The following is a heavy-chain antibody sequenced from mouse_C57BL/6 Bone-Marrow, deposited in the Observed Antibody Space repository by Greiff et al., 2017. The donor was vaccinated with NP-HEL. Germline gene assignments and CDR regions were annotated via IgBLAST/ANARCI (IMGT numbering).Heavy chain of an antibody. CDR3: ASFYYYGSSPGGYAMDY. V-gene: IGHV1-19*01. CDR1: GYTFTDYY. Sequence: VQLQQSGPVLVKPGASVKMSCKASGYTFTDYYMNWVKQSHGKSLEWIGVINPYNSGTSYNQKFKGKATLTVDKSSSTAYMALNSLTSEDSAVYYCASFYYYGSSPGGYAMDYWGQGTSVTVSS. D-gene: IGHD1-1*01. CDR2: INPYNSGT. J-gene: IGHJ4*01.